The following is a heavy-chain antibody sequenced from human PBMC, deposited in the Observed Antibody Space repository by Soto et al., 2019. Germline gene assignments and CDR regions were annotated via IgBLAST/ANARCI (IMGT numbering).Heavy chain of an antibody. CDR3: ARDEYGPITIFGVVTPASNWFDP. J-gene: IGHJ5*02. CDR2: IIPILGIA. Sequence: EASVKVSCKASGGTFSSYTISWVRQAPGQGLEWMGRIIPILGIANYAQKFQGRVTITADKSTSTAYMELSSLRSEDTAVYYCARDEYGPITIFGVVTPASNWFDPWGQGTLVTVSS. V-gene: IGHV1-69*04. D-gene: IGHD3-3*01. CDR1: GGTFSSYT.